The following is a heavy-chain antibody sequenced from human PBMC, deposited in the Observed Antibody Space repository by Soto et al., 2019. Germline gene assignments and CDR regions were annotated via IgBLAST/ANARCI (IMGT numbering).Heavy chain of an antibody. D-gene: IGHD1-1*01. V-gene: IGHV4-59*08. CDR1: GGSISSYY. Sequence: QVQLQESGPGLVKPSETLSLTCTVSGGSISSYYWSWIRQPPGKGLEWIGYIYYSESTNYNPSLKSRVTISVDTYKNQFSLKLSSVTAADTAVYYCARRYGYSFDYWGQGTLVTVSS. CDR2: IYYSEST. CDR3: ARRYGYSFDY. J-gene: IGHJ4*02.